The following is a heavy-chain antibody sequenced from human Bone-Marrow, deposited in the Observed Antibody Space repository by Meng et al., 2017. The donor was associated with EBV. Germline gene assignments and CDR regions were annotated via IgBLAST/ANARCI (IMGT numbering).Heavy chain of an antibody. Sequence: QVPLQESGPGRVKPSGTLSLPCAFSGGSINSSNCCVWVRQPPGKGLGCIGEIYHSGGTNPSLQSRVTISVDKAKNHFSLKLRSVTAADTAVYYCARNLLALAVNEDYFDFWGQGSLVTVSS. J-gene: IGHJ4*02. CDR1: GGSINSSNC. CDR2: IYHSGGT. D-gene: IGHD6-19*01. V-gene: IGHV4-4*02. CDR3: ARNLLALAVNEDYFDF.